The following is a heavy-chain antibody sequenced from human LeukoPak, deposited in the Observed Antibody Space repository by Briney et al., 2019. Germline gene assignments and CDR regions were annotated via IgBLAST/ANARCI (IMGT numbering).Heavy chain of an antibody. V-gene: IGHV3-48*03. Sequence: GGSLRLSCAASGFTFSSYEMNWVRRAPGKGLEWVSYISSSGSTIYYADSVKGRFTISRDNAKNSLYLQMNSLRAEDTAVYYCARRSVAGMVDYWGQGTLVTVSS. D-gene: IGHD6-19*01. CDR1: GFTFSSYE. CDR3: ARRSVAGMVDY. CDR2: ISSSGSTI. J-gene: IGHJ4*02.